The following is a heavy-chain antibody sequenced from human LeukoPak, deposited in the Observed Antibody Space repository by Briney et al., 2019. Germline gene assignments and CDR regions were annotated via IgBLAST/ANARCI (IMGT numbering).Heavy chain of an antibody. Sequence: GGSLRLSCAASRFTVSSNYMTWVRQAPGKGLEWVSVIYSNNTTFYADSVKGRFTISRDKSKNTLYLQMNSLRAEDTAVYYCAKGITVMMVAPGYWGQGTLVTVSS. J-gene: IGHJ4*02. CDR2: IYSNNTT. CDR1: RFTVSSNY. D-gene: IGHD3-22*01. V-gene: IGHV3-53*01. CDR3: AKGITVMMVAPGY.